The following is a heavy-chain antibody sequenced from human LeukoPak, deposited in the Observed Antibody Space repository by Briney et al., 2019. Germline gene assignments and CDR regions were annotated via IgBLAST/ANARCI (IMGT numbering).Heavy chain of an antibody. J-gene: IGHJ4*02. D-gene: IGHD6-6*01. V-gene: IGHV3-7*05. CDR1: GFTFSDYY. CDR3: ARCHSSSSGDY. CDR2: IQQGGSEK. Sequence: QPGGSLRLSCAASGFTFSDYYMSWIRQAPGKGLEWVANIQQGGSEKYYVDSVKGRFTISRDNAKNSLFLQMNSLRAEDTAVYYCARCHSSSSGDYWGQGTLVTVSS.